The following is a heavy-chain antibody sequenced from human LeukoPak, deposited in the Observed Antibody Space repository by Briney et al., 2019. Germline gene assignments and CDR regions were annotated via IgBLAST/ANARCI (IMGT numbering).Heavy chain of an antibody. D-gene: IGHD3-3*01. CDR2: IRSDGSDT. J-gene: IGHJ4*02. V-gene: IGHV3-74*01. CDR1: GFTFSDTW. Sequence: GRSLRLSCAASGFTFSDTWMHWVRQAPGEGLVWVSCIRSDGSDTRYAESVKGRFTISRDNAKNSLYLQMNGLRAEDAAVYYCARDKPYYDFWSGYYGGPDYWGQGTLVAVSS. CDR3: ARDKPYYDFWSGYYGGPDY.